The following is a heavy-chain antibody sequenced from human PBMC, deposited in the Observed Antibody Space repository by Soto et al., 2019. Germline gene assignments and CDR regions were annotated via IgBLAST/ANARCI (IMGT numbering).Heavy chain of an antibody. Sequence: GGSLRLSCAASGLPFSSNWMSWVRQAPGKGLEWVANMNQDGSQKYYVDSAKGRFTISRDNAKNTLYLQMNSLRAEDTAVYYCATQDIVVVPAAMIDYWGQGTLVTVSS. CDR1: GLPFSSNW. D-gene: IGHD2-2*01. CDR3: ATQDIVVVPAAMIDY. V-gene: IGHV3-7*03. CDR2: MNQDGSQK. J-gene: IGHJ4*02.